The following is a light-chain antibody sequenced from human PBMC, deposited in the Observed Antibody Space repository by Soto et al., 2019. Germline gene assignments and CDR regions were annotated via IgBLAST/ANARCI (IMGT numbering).Light chain of an antibody. CDR3: QQGSNWPLIT. CDR2: DAS. V-gene: IGKV3-11*01. J-gene: IGKJ5*01. CDR1: QSVTNY. Sequence: IFLTQSPDTLTLSQGARATLTCRASQSVTNYIAWYQQRPGQAPRLLIYDASNRATGIPARFSGSGSGTDFTLTIRSLQPEDFSVYFCQQGSNWPLITFGQGTRREIK.